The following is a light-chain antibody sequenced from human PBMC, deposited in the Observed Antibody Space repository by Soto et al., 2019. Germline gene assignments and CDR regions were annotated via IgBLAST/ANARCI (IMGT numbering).Light chain of an antibody. CDR1: SSNIGNNY. J-gene: IGLJ2*01. V-gene: IGLV1-51*01. CDR3: GTWDSSLSAVV. Sequence: QSVLTQPPSVSAAPGQTVTISCSGSSSNIGNNYVSWYQQLPGTAPKLLLYDNNKRPSGIPDRFSGSKSGTSATLGITGLQTGDEADYYCGTWDSSLSAVVFGGGTKVTVL. CDR2: DNN.